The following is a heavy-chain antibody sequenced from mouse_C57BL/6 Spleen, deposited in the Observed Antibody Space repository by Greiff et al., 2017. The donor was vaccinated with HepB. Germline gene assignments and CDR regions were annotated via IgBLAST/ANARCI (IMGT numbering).Heavy chain of an antibody. CDR3: ARWGLRYFDV. Sequence: QVQLQQPGAELVRPGTSVKLSCKASGYTFTSYWMHWVKQRPGRGLEWIGVIDPSDSYTNYNQKFKGKATLTVDTSSSTAYMRLRSLTSKDSAVYYCARWGLRYFDVWGTGTTVTVSS. CDR2: IDPSDSYT. D-gene: IGHD2-2*01. V-gene: IGHV1-59*01. J-gene: IGHJ1*03. CDR1: GYTFTSYW.